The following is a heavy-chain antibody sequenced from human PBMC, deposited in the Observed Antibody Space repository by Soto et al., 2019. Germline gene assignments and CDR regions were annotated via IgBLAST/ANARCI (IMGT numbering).Heavy chain of an antibody. CDR3: AIIRWSSMDWFDS. CDR2: VCQVGSA. J-gene: IGHJ5*01. V-gene: IGHV4-34*01. CDR1: GGSFSPYC. Sequence: QVQLQQWGAGLLKPSETLSLTCAVYGGSFSPYCWSWIRQPPGKGLEWIGDVCQVGSANYSPSLKSRVALSLDTSTHQFSLKLTSMTAADTAVYYCAIIRWSSMDWFDSWGQGTLVTVSS. D-gene: IGHD4-17*01.